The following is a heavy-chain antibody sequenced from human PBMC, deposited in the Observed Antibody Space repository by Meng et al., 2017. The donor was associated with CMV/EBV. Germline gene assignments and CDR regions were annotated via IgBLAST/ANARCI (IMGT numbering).Heavy chain of an antibody. CDR1: FSSYS. Sequence: FSSYSMNWVRKDTGKGLEWVSSISSSSSYIYYADSVKGRFTISRDNAKNSLYLQMNSLRAEDTAVYYCARDQNGEFIVVVPAAMEFDYWGQGTLVTVSS. D-gene: IGHD2-2*01. V-gene: IGHV3-21*01. CDR3: ARDQNGEFIVVVPAAMEFDY. J-gene: IGHJ4*02. CDR2: ISSSSSYI.